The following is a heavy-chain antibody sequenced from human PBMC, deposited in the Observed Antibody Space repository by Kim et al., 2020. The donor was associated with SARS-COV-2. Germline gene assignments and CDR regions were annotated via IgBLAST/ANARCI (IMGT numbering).Heavy chain of an antibody. CDR3: ARGEEAALAPFDP. J-gene: IGHJ5*02. Sequence: YNPSLKRRVTISVDTSKNQFSLKLSSVTAADTAVYYCARGEEAALAPFDPWGQGTLVTVSS. V-gene: IGHV4-31*02. D-gene: IGHD6-6*01.